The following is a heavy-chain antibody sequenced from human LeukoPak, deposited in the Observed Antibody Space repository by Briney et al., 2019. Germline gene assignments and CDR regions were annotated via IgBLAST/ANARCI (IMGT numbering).Heavy chain of an antibody. CDR2: ISSSSSYI. CDR1: GFPFSSHG. CDR3: ARDGAVTNGRYFDY. J-gene: IGHJ4*02. D-gene: IGHD4-17*01. V-gene: IGHV3-21*01. Sequence: GGSLRLFCAASGFPFSSHGMSWVRQAPGKGLEWVSSISSSSSYIYYGDSVKGRFTISRDNAKNSLYLQMNSLRAEDTAVYYCARDGAVTNGRYFDYWGQGTLVTVSS.